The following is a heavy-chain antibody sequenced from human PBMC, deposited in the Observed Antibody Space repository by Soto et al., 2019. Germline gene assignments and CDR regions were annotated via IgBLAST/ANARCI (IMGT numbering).Heavy chain of an antibody. CDR1: GFTFRSFG. CDR3: AKDMGPSPRPPDSLDI. D-gene: IGHD3-10*01. CDR2: ITHDGNKE. J-gene: IGHJ3*02. Sequence: QMQLAESGGNVGQPGRSLRLSCVASGFTFRSFGMHWVRQAPGKGLEWVATITHDGNKEYYADSVKGRFTVSRDNSRDTIYLEMNSVRADDTAVYYCAKDMGPSPRPPDSLDIWGQGTVVTVSS. V-gene: IGHV3-30*18.